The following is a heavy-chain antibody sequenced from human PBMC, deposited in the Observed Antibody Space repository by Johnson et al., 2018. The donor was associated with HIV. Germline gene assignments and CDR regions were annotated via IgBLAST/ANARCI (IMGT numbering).Heavy chain of an antibody. V-gene: IGHV3-20*04. D-gene: IGHD3-16*02. Sequence: VQLVESGGGCAQPGGSLRLSCAVSGFTFSKAWMSWVRQAPGKGLEWVSGINWNGGSTGYADSVKGRFTISRDNAKNSLYLQMNSLRAEDTAVYYCARDRVFTFGGFIGRGAFDIWGQGTMVTVSS. J-gene: IGHJ3*02. CDR1: GFTFSKAW. CDR2: INWNGGST. CDR3: ARDRVFTFGGFIGRGAFDI.